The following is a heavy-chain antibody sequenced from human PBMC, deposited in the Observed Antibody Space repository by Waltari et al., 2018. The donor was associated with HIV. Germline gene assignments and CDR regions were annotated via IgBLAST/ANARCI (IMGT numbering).Heavy chain of an antibody. V-gene: IGHV4-34*01. CDR3: ARAPESYPSYFDY. CDR1: GGSFSGYY. J-gene: IGHJ4*02. Sequence: QVQLQQWGAGLLKPSETLSLTCAVYGGSFSGYYWSWIRQPPGKGLEWIGEINHSGSTNYNPSLKSRVTISVDTSKNQFSLKLSSVTAADTAVYYCARAPESYPSYFDYWGQGTLVTVSS. D-gene: IGHD3-16*02. CDR2: INHSGST.